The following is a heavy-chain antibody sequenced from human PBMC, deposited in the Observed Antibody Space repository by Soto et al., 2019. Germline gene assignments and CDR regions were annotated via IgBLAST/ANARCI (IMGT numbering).Heavy chain of an antibody. J-gene: IGHJ5*02. V-gene: IGHV1-69*13. CDR3: ASEISSGWPINWFDP. Sequence: SVKVSCKASGGTFSSYAISWVRQAPGQGLEWMGGIIPIFGTANYAQKFQGRVTITADESTSTAYMELSSLRSEDTAVYYCASEISSGWPINWFDPWGQGTLVTVSS. CDR1: GGTFSSYA. CDR2: IIPIFGTA. D-gene: IGHD6-19*01.